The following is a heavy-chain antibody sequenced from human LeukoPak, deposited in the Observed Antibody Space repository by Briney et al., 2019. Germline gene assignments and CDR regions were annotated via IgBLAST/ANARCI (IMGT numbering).Heavy chain of an antibody. CDR2: INSDGSNT. J-gene: IGHJ4*02. CDR1: GFTFGSYW. V-gene: IGHV3-74*01. CDR3: TRGRGSDY. Sequence: PVGSLRLSCATSGFTFGSYWMQWVRQAPRNGLVWVSRINSDGSNTDYAASVKGRFTISRDNAKNTLYLQMNSLRAEDTAVYYCTRGRGSDYWGQGTLVTVSS. D-gene: IGHD3-10*01.